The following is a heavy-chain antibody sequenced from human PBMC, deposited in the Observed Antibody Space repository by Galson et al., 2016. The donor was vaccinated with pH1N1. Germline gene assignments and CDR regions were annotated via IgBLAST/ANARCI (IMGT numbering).Heavy chain of an antibody. D-gene: IGHD4-17*01. CDR2: IYSTGGT. V-gene: IGHV4-59*01. J-gene: IGHJ5*02. CDR1: GGSMFAYY. CDR3: SRGGTVTNPLAT. Sequence: SETLSLTCSVSGGSMFAYYWNWIRQPPGKGLEWIGYIYSTGGTNYNPPLTRRVAITMNTANNQFSLNLIFVTATDTAVAYCSRGGTVTNPLATWGRGTLVTASS.